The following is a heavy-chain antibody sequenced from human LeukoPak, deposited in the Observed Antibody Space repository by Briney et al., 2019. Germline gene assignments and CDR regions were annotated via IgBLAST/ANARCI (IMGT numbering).Heavy chain of an antibody. J-gene: IGHJ4*02. CDR3: ARDGTAAAVPYYFDY. V-gene: IGHV7-4-1*02. CDR2: INTNTGNP. D-gene: IGHD6-13*01. CDR1: GYTFTSYA. Sequence: GASVKVSCKASGYTFTSYAMNWVRLAPGQGLEWMGWINTNTGNPTYAQGFTGRFVFSLDTSVSTAYLQISSLKAEDTAVYYCARDGTAAAVPYYFDYWGQGTLVTVSS.